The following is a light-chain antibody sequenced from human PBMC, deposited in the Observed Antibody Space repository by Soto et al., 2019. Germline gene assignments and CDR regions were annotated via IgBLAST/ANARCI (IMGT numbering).Light chain of an antibody. J-gene: IGKJ1*01. Sequence: IVLTQSPGTLSLSPGERASLSCRASQRISSTFLAWYQQKPGQAPRLLIYGASSRATGIPDRFSGSGSGTDFTLTISRLEAEDFAVYYCQQYNNWPRTFGQGTKVDIK. CDR2: GAS. CDR3: QQYNNWPRT. V-gene: IGKV3-20*01. CDR1: QRISSTF.